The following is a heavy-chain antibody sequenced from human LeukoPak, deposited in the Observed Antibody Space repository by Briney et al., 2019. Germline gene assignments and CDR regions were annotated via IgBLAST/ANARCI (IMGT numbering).Heavy chain of an antibody. CDR1: GFTFSNYA. J-gene: IGHJ4*02. V-gene: IGHV3-48*03. D-gene: IGHD2-15*01. Sequence: GGSLRLSCAASGFTFSNYAMSWVRQAPGKGLEWVSYISSSGSSIYYADSVKGLFTISRDNAKNSLDLQMNSLRVEDTAIYYCARVRGRSTWYGGGLDCWGQGTLVTVSS. CDR2: ISSSGSSI. CDR3: ARVRGRSTWYGGGLDC.